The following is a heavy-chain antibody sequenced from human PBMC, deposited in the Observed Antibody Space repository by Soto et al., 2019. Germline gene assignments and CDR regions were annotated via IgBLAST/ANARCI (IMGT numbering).Heavy chain of an antibody. CDR1: GYTFTTYG. J-gene: IGHJ6*02. V-gene: IGHV1-18*01. Sequence: ASVKVSCKASGYTFTTYGISWVRQAPGQGREWMGWISAYNGNTNYAQKLQGRVTMTTDTSTSTAYMELRSLRSDDTAVYYCARERCSSTSCYKGPFYYYGMDVWGQGXTVTVPS. CDR2: ISAYNGNT. CDR3: ARERCSSTSCYKGPFYYYGMDV. D-gene: IGHD2-2*02.